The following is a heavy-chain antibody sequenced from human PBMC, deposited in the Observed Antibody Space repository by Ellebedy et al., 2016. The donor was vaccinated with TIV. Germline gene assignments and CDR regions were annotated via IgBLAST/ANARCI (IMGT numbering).Heavy chain of an antibody. CDR1: GGSFLGYY. D-gene: IGHD3-10*01. V-gene: IGHV4-34*01. CDR2: INPSGKT. Sequence: GSLRLSXTVQGGSFLGYYWSWIRQSPGKGLQWIGEINPSGKTNYTASLKSRLTMSIDTSKRQISLKLNSATAADTAVYYCARGRRFSASFHPMMSTFEVWGQGTTVIVSS. CDR3: ARGRRFSASFHPMMSTFEV. J-gene: IGHJ3*01.